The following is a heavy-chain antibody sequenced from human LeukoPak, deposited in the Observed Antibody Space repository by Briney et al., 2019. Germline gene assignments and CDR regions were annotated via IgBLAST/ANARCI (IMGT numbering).Heavy chain of an antibody. CDR2: MYYSGST. CDR1: GDSISNSY. CDR3: ARSPRAGVTPWFFDY. D-gene: IGHD3-10*01. V-gene: IGHV4-59*08. Sequence: PSETLSLTCTVSGDSISNSYWSWIRQPPGKGLEWIGCMYYSGSTNYNPSLKSRVTTSMDTSENQFSLKLTSVTAADTAVYYCARSPRAGVTPWFFDYWGQGTLVAVSS. J-gene: IGHJ4*02.